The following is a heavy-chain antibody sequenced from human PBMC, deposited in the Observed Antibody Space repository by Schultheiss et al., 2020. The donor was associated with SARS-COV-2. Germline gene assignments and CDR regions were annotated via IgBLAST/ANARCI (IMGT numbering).Heavy chain of an antibody. CDR1: GYTFTSYG. J-gene: IGHJ4*02. D-gene: IGHD3-22*01. CDR3: AKSYYYDSSGYYYRPPFDY. V-gene: IGHV1-69*10. CDR2: IIPILGIA. Sequence: SVKVSCKASGYTFTSYGISWVRQAPGQGLEWMGWIIPILGIANYAQKFQGRVTITADKSTSTAYMELSSLRAEDTAVYYCAKSYYYDSSGYYYRPPFDYWGQGTLVTVSS.